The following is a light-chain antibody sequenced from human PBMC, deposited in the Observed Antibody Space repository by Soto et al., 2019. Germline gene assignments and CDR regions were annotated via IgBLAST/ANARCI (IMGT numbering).Light chain of an antibody. CDR3: AAWDDSLKGVV. CDR1: SSNIGSNT. CDR2: SNN. Sequence: QSVLTQPPSASGTPGQRVTISCSGSSSNIGSNTVNSYQQLPGTAPKLLIYSNNKRPSGVPDRFSGSTSGTSAALAISGLQSDDEEDYYCAAWDDSLKGVVFGGGTKLTVL. J-gene: IGLJ2*01. V-gene: IGLV1-44*01.